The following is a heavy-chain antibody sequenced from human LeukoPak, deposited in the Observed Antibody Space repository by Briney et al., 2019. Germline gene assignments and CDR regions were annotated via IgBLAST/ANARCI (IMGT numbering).Heavy chain of an antibody. CDR1: GFTFSSYS. CDR3: ARRVVSGSDAFDI. Sequence: GGSLRLSCAASGFTFSSYSMNGVRQAPGKGLECVSSISSSRSYIYYADSVKGRFTISRNNAKNSLYMQMTSMRAEDTAVYYCARRVVSGSDAFDIWGQGTMVTVSS. D-gene: IGHD5-12*01. CDR2: ISSSRSYI. J-gene: IGHJ3*02. V-gene: IGHV3-21*01.